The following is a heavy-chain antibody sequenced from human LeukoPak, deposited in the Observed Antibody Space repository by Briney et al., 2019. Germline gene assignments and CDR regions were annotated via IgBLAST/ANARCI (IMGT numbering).Heavy chain of an antibody. CDR1: GFTFSNYA. CDR3: AKWGDYDVLTGYYVSDY. J-gene: IGHJ4*02. Sequence: GASMRLSCAASGFTFSNYAMSWVRQAPGKGLEWVSAITGGGSGIYYADSMKGRFTISRDNSKNTLYLQINSLRAEDTAVYYCAKWGDYDVLTGYYVSDYWGQGTLVTVSS. D-gene: IGHD3-9*01. V-gene: IGHV3-23*01. CDR2: ITGGGSGI.